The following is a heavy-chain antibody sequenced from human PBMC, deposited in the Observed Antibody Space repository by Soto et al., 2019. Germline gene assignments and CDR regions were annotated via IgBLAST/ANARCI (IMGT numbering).Heavy chain of an antibody. V-gene: IGHV3-9*01. CDR1: GFTFDDYA. Sequence: SLKISCAASGFTFDDYAMYWVRQVLGKGLEWVSSISWNSGNIGYADSVKGRFTTSRDNAENSLYPQMNSLRPEDTALYYCVRSKGGYSYGTPFDYWGQGTLVTVSS. J-gene: IGHJ4*02. CDR3: VRSKGGYSYGTPFDY. D-gene: IGHD5-18*01. CDR2: ISWNSGNI.